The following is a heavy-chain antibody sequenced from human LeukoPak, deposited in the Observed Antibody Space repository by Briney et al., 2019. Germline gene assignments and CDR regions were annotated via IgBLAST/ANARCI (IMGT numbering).Heavy chain of an antibody. V-gene: IGHV1-2*02. CDR2: INPNSGGT. CDR3: ARDLRVAVDYYMDV. Sequence: ASVKVSCKASGYTFTSYDINWVRQATGQGLEWMGWINPNSGGTNYAQKFQGRVTMTRDTSISTAYMELSRLRSDDTAVYYCARDLRVAVDYYMDVWGKGTTVTISS. J-gene: IGHJ6*03. D-gene: IGHD6-19*01. CDR1: GYTFTSYD.